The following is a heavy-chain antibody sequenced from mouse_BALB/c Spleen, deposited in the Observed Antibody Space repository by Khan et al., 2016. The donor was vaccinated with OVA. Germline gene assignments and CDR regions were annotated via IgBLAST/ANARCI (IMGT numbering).Heavy chain of an antibody. V-gene: IGHV5-6*01. Sequence: LVESGGDLVKPGGSLKLSCAASGFTFSTYGMSWVRQAPDKRLEWVATVSTGGSYTYYPDSVKGRFTIPSDNAKNTLYLQMSGLRSEDTAMFSCTRLAYYYDSEGFAYWGQGTLVTVSA. CDR1: GFTFSTYG. CDR2: VSTGGSYT. CDR3: TRLAYYYDSEGFAY. D-gene: IGHD1-1*01. J-gene: IGHJ3*01.